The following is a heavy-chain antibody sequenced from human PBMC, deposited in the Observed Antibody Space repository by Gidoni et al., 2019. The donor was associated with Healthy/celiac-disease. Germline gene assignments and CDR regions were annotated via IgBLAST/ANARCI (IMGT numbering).Heavy chain of an antibody. CDR3: ARGDHCSSTSCYTRGWFDP. D-gene: IGHD2-2*02. CDR2: INHSGST. J-gene: IGHJ5*02. V-gene: IGHV4-34*01. CDR1: GGSFSGYY. Sequence: VQLQQWGAGLLKPSETLSLTCAVYGGSFSGYYWRWIRQPPGKGLEWIGEINHSGSTNYNPSLKSRVTISVDTSKNQFSLKLSSVTAADTAVYYCARGDHCSSTSCYTRGWFDPWGQGTLVTVSS.